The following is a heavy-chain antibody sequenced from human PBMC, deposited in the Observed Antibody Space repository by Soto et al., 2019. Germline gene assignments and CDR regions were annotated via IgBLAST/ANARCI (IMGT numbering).Heavy chain of an antibody. CDR1: GGSFSGYY. Sequence: SETLSLTCAVYGGSFSGYYWSWIRQPPGKGLEWIGEINHSGSTNYNPSLKSRVTISVDTSKNQFSLKLSSVTAADTAVYYCARYCSSTSCYSGYYGMDVWGQGTTVTVSS. CDR2: INHSGST. D-gene: IGHD2-2*01. CDR3: ARYCSSTSCYSGYYGMDV. J-gene: IGHJ6*02. V-gene: IGHV4-34*01.